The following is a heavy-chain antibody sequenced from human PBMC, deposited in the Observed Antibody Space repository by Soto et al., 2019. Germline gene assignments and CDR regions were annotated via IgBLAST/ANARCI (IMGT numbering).Heavy chain of an antibody. J-gene: IGHJ4*02. CDR3: AKQATGGYSYGYYLDY. CDR1: GGSVSSGTYY. Sequence: SETLSLTCTVSGGSVSSGTYYWSWIRQPPGKGLEWIGYIYYSGSTNYNPSLTSRVTISVDTSKNQFFLKLSSVTAADTAVYYCAKQATGGYSYGYYLDYWGQGILVTVSS. V-gene: IGHV4-61*01. D-gene: IGHD5-18*01. CDR2: IYYSGST.